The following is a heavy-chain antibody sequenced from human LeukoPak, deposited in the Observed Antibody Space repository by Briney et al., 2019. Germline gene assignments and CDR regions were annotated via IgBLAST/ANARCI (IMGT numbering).Heavy chain of an antibody. J-gene: IGHJ3*02. Sequence: PGESLKISCKGSGYSLTSYWIGWVRQMPGKGLEWMGIIYPGDSDTRYSPSFQGQVTISADKSISTAYLQWSSLKASDTAMYYCARQEGRAYGGNSAGPSAFDIWGQGTMVTVSS. V-gene: IGHV5-51*01. CDR3: ARQEGRAYGGNSAGPSAFDI. D-gene: IGHD4-23*01. CDR1: GYSLTSYW. CDR2: IYPGDSDT.